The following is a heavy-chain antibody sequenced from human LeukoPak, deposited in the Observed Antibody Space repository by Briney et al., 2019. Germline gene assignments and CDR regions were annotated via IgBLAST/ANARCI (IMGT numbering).Heavy chain of an antibody. CDR2: ISAYNGNT. CDR1: GYTFTSYG. CDR3: ARVVYGGNSDPVRWFDP. V-gene: IGHV1-18*01. Sequence: ASVKVSCKASGYTFTSYGISWVRQAPGQGLEWMGWISAYNGNTNYAQKLQGRVTMTTDTSTTTAYMELRGLRSDDTAVYYCARVVYGGNSDPVRWFDPWGQGTLVTVSS. J-gene: IGHJ5*02. D-gene: IGHD4-23*01.